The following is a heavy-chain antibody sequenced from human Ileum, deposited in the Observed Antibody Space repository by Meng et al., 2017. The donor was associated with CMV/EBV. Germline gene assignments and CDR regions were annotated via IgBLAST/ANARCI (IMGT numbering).Heavy chain of an antibody. V-gene: IGHV4-39*07. J-gene: IGHJ4*02. CDR1: GGSISSSAYY. CDR2: IYYTGSV. CDR3: ARRYSGSSYDY. D-gene: IGHD1-26*01. Sequence: QLQLQESGPGLVKPSETLSITCTVSGGSISSSAYYWGWIRQPPGKGLEWIGRIYYTGSVYYNPSLRSRVTISVDTSKNQFSLKMSSMTAADTAVYYCARRYSGSSYDYWGQGTLVTVSS.